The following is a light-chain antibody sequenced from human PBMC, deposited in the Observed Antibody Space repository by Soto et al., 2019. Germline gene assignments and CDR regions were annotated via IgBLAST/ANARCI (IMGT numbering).Light chain of an antibody. CDR2: WAS. J-gene: IGKJ2*01. V-gene: IGKV4-1*01. CDR3: QQYFSAPFT. CDR1: RPLLYSSNNKNY. Sequence: DTVMTQSPDSLAVSLGERATINCKSSRPLLYSSNNKNYVSWYQQKPGQPPKLLIYWASTRESGVPDRFSGSGSGTDFTLTINSLQTEDVAVYYCQQYFSAPFTFGQGTKLEI.